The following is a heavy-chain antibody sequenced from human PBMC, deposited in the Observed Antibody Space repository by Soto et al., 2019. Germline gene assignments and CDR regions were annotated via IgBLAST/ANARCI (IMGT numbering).Heavy chain of an antibody. CDR1: GGKSINYG. D-gene: IGHD2-15*01. CDR3: AKDQASGQGCFGL. V-gene: IGHV3-30*18. Sequence: SLSWRVAGGKSINYGGRWISKTQDKGLEWVALISYDGSNQYYAHSAKGRFTISRDNSKNTLFLQMNSLRADDTAVFYCAKDQASGQGCFGLWGQGTLVTVSS. J-gene: IGHJ4*02. CDR2: ISYDGSNQ.